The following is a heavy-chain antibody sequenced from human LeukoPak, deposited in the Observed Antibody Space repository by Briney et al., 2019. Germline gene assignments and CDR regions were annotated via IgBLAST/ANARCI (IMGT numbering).Heavy chain of an antibody. J-gene: IGHJ6*03. CDR2: INPNSGGT. V-gene: IGHV1-2*02. CDR1: GYTFTGYY. CDR3: ARNLAVAGRGRPYYMDA. Sequence: ASVKVSCKASGYTFTGYYMHWVRQAPGQGLEWMGWINPNSGGTNYAQKFQGRVTMTRDTSISTAYMELSRLRSDDTAVYYCARNLAVAGRGRPYYMDAWGKGTTVTVSS. D-gene: IGHD6-19*01.